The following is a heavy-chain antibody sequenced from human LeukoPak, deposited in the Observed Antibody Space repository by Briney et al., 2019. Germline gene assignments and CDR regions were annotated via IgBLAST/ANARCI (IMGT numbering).Heavy chain of an antibody. Sequence: SSETLSLTCAVSGYSISSGYYWGWIRQPPGKGLEWIGSIYHSGSTYYNPSLKSRVTISVDTSKNQFSLELSSVTTADTAVYYCARLGGYSSSSLDYWGQGTLVTVSS. CDR3: ARLGGYSSSSLDY. J-gene: IGHJ4*02. CDR2: IYHSGST. CDR1: GYSISSGYY. V-gene: IGHV4-38-2*01. D-gene: IGHD6-6*01.